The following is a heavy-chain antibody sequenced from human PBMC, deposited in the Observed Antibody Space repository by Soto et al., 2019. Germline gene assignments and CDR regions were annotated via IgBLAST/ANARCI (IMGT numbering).Heavy chain of an antibody. CDR2: INHSGST. D-gene: IGHD5-18*01. Sequence: PSETLSLTCAVYGGSFRGYYWSWIRQPPGKGLEWIGEINHSGSTNYNPSLKSRVTISVDTSKNQFSLKLNSVTAADTAVYYCARALGYTYGHLPIDYWGQGTLVTVS. J-gene: IGHJ4*02. V-gene: IGHV4-34*01. CDR1: GGSFRGYY. CDR3: ARALGYTYGHLPIDY.